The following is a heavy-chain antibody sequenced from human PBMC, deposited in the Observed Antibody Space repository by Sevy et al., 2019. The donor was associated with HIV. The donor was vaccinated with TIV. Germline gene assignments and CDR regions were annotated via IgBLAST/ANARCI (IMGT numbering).Heavy chain of an antibody. CDR3: ARDSGSYYFYYYGMDV. J-gene: IGHJ6*02. D-gene: IGHD1-26*01. V-gene: IGHV3-21*01. CDR1: GFTFSSYA. CDR2: ISSSSSYI. Sequence: GGSLRLSCAASGFTFSSYAMSWVRRAPGKGLEWVSSISSSSSYIYYADSVKGRFTISRDNAKNSLYLQMNSLRAEDTAVYYCARDSGSYYFYYYGMDVWGQGTTVTVSS.